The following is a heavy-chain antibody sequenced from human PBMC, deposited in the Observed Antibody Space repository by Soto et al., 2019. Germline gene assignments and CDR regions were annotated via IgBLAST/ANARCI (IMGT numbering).Heavy chain of an antibody. CDR2: ISPYNHNT. J-gene: IGHJ4*02. Sequence: QLVQSGAEVKRPGASVRVSCKASGFKFIYYGISWVRQAPGQGLEWMGWISPYNHNTNYAQTFQGRVTMTTDTSAGIVYMELWSLRSDDTALYYCARDAYSSSAPLDYWGQGTLVTVSS. CDR3: ARDAYSSSAPLDY. CDR1: GFKFIYYG. D-gene: IGHD6-6*01. V-gene: IGHV1-18*01.